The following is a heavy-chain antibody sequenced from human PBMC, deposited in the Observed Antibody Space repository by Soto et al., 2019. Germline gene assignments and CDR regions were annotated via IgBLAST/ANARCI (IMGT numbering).Heavy chain of an antibody. CDR1: GGSISGSSYY. V-gene: IGHV4-39*01. D-gene: IGHD3-10*01. J-gene: IGHJ6*02. CDR3: ARGRAMVRGVITYYYYGMDV. Sequence: SETLCLTCTVSGGSISGSSYYWGWIRQPPWKGLGWIGSIYYSGSTYYNPSLKSRVTISVDTSKNQFSLKLSSVTAADTAVYYCARGRAMVRGVITYYYYGMDVWGQGTTVT. CDR2: IYYSGST.